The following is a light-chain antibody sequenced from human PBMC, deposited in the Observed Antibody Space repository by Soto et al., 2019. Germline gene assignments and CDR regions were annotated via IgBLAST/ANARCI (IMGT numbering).Light chain of an antibody. J-gene: IGKJ4*01. Sequence: EIVLTQSPATLSLSPGERATLSCRASQSVSSYLAWYQQKPGQAPRLLIYDASNRATGIPARFSGSGSGTDFTLTISSLEPEDFAVYYCQQRSNWLTFGGGTNV. CDR3: QQRSNWLT. CDR1: QSVSSY. V-gene: IGKV3-11*01. CDR2: DAS.